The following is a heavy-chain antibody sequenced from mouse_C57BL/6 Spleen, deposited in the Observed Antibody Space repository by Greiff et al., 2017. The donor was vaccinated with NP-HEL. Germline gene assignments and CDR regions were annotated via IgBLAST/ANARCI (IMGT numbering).Heavy chain of an antibody. CDR2: IDPSDSET. J-gene: IGHJ1*03. Sequence: LVRPGSSVNLSCKASGYTFTSYWMHWVKQRPIQGLEWIGNIDPSDSETHYNQKFKDKATLTVDKSSSTAYMQLSSLTSEDSAVYYCARTYYYGSTYWYFDVWGTGTTVTVSS. CDR3: ARTYYYGSTYWYFDV. D-gene: IGHD1-1*01. CDR1: GYTFTSYW. V-gene: IGHV1-52*01.